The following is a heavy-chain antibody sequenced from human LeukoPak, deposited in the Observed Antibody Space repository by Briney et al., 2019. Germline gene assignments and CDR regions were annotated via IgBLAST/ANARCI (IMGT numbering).Heavy chain of an antibody. CDR3: AKDPADIVVVVAATAFDY. CDR1: GFTFSSYA. J-gene: IGHJ4*02. CDR2: ISGSGGST. D-gene: IGHD2-15*01. Sequence: GGSPRLSCAASGFTFSSYAMSWVRQAPGKGLEWVSAISGSGGSTYYADSVKGRFTISRDNSKYTLYLQMNSLRAEDTAVYYCAKDPADIVVVVAATAFDYWGQGTLVTVSS. V-gene: IGHV3-23*01.